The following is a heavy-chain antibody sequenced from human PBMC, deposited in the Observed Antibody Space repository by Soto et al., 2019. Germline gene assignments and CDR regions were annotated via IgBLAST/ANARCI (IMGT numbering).Heavy chain of an antibody. CDR1: GYSISSGYY. CDR2: IYHSGST. J-gene: IGHJ3*02. CDR3: ARDTSGSLDDAFDI. D-gene: IGHD1-26*01. V-gene: IGHV4-38-2*02. Sequence: PSETLSLTCAVSGYSISSGYYWGWIRQPPGKGLEWIGSIYHSGSTYYNPSLKSRVTISVDTSKNQFSLKLSSVTAADTAVYYCARDTSGSLDDAFDIWGQGTMVTVSS.